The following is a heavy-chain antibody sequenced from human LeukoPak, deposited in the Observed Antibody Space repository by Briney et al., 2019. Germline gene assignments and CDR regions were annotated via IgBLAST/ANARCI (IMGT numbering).Heavy chain of an antibody. D-gene: IGHD6-13*01. CDR3: ARAPRKQLPTYGMDV. Sequence: SETLSLTCAVYGGSFSGYYWSWIRQPPGKRLEWIGEINHSGSTNYNPSLKSRVTISVDTSKNQFSLKLSSVTAADTAVYYCARAPRKQLPTYGMDVWGQGTTVTVSS. CDR2: INHSGST. CDR1: GGSFSGYY. J-gene: IGHJ6*02. V-gene: IGHV4-34*01.